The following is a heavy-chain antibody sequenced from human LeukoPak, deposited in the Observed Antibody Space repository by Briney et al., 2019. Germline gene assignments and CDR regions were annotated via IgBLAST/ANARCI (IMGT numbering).Heavy chain of an antibody. V-gene: IGHV3-21*01. CDR1: GFTFSSYS. D-gene: IGHD2-2*01. Sequence: GGSLTLSCAASGFTFSSYSMNWVRQAPGKGLEWVSSISSSSSYIYYADSVKGRFTISRDNAKNSLYLQMNSLRAEDTAVYYCARDLRVVPAATAFDYWGQGTLVTVSS. CDR3: ARDLRVVPAATAFDY. CDR2: ISSSSSYI. J-gene: IGHJ4*02.